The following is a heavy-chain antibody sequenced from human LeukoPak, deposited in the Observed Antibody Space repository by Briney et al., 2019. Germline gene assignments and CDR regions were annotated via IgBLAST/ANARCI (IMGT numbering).Heavy chain of an antibody. CDR3: ARDLDYYYYMDA. Sequence: ASVKVSCKASGGTFSSYAISWVRQAPGQGLEWMGRIIPIFGTANYAQKFQGRVTITTDESTSTAYMELSSLRSEDTAVYYCARDLDYYYYMDAWGKGTPVTVSS. CDR2: IIPIFGTA. V-gene: IGHV1-69*05. CDR1: GGTFSSYA. J-gene: IGHJ6*03.